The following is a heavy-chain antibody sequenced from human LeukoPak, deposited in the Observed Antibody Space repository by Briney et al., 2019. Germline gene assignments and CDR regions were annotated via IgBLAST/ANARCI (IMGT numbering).Heavy chain of an antibody. CDR2: INPNSCRT. CDR3: ARDDYGDSI. J-gene: IGHJ4*02. Sequence: GPSVKVSCKASGYTFTGYYMHWVRQPPGQGLEWMGWINPNSCRTKYAQKFQGRVTMTRDTSISTAYMELSRLRSDDTAVYYCARDDYGDSIWGQGTLVTVSS. D-gene: IGHD4-17*01. CDR1: GYTFTGYY. V-gene: IGHV1-2*02.